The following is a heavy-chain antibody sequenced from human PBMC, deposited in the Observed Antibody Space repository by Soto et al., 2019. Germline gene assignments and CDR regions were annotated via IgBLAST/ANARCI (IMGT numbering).Heavy chain of an antibody. V-gene: IGHV1-8*01. CDR2: MNPNSGNT. J-gene: IGHJ3*02. D-gene: IGHD3-22*01. Sequence: SVKVSCKASGYTFTSYDINWVRQATGQGLEWMGWMNPNSGNTGYAQKFQGRVTMTRNTSISTAYMELSSLRSEDTAVYYCAFDSCGYYSDAFDIWGQGTMVTGS. CDR3: AFDSCGYYSDAFDI. CDR1: GYTFTSYD.